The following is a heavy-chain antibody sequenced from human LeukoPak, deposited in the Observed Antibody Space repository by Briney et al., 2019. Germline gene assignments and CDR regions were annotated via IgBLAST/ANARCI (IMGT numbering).Heavy chain of an antibody. V-gene: IGHV4-31*03. CDR1: GDSIASGDYY. Sequence: SETLSLTCTVSGDSIASGDYYWNWIRQHPGKGLEWIGYVYYTGSTYYNSSLKSRLTISVDTSKNQFSLKLSSVTAADTAVYYCARGYNSRWYLAWFDPWGQGTLVTVSS. J-gene: IGHJ5*02. D-gene: IGHD6-13*01. CDR2: VYYTGST. CDR3: ARGYNSRWYLAWFDP.